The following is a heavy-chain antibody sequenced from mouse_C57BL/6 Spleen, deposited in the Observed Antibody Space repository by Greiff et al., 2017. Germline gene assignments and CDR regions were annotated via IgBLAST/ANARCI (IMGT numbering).Heavy chain of an antibody. CDR2: IYPYNGVS. J-gene: IGHJ4*01. CDR3: ARGGDLYAMDY. V-gene: IGHV1-31*01. CDR1: GYSFTGYY. Sequence: VHVKQSGPELVKPGASVKISCKASGYSFTGYYMHWVKQSHGHILDWIGYIYPYNGVSSYNQKFKGKATLTVDKSSSTAYMELRSLTSEDSAVYYCARGGDLYAMDYWGQGTSVTVSS. D-gene: IGHD3-3*01.